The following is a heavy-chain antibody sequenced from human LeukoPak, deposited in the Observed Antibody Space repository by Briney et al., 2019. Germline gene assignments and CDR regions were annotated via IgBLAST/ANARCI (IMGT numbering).Heavy chain of an antibody. V-gene: IGHV1-8*01. D-gene: IGHD3-16*01. CDR1: GYTFTSYD. Sequence: ASVKVSCKASGYTFTSYDINWVRQAPGQGLEWTGWMNPKSTHTGYAQKFQGRVTMTRNTSIATAYMELSSLRSEDTAMYYCARGQSLHSKWVGGRWFDPWGQGTLVTVSS. CDR2: MNPKSTHT. CDR3: ARGQSLHSKWVGGRWFDP. J-gene: IGHJ5*02.